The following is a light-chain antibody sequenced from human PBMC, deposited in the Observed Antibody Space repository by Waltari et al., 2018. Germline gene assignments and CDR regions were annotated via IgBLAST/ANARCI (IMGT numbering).Light chain of an antibody. V-gene: IGLV2-14*01. CDR1: SSDVGGYNS. CDR2: DVT. CDR3: NSYTSSSTLWV. J-gene: IGLJ3*02. Sequence: QSALTQPASVSGSPGQPITIPCTGTSSDVGGYNSVSWYQQHPGKAPKLMIYDVTKRPSGVSDRFSGSKSGNTASLTISGLQAEDEADYYCNSYTSSSTLWVFGGGTKLTVL.